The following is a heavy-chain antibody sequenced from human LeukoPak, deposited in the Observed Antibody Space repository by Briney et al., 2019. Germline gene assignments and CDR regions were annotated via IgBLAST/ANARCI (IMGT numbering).Heavy chain of an antibody. J-gene: IGHJ6*02. V-gene: IGHV7-4-1*02. D-gene: IGHD2-2*01. CDR3: ARDKYCSRTSCYFTGMDV. CDR1: GYTFTSYA. CDR2: INTNTGNP. Sequence: ASVTVSCKASGYTFTSYAMNWVRQAPGQGLEWMGWINTNTGNPTYAQGFTGRFVFSLDTSVSTAYLQISSLKAEDTAVYHCARDKYCSRTSCYFTGMDVWGQGTTVTVSS.